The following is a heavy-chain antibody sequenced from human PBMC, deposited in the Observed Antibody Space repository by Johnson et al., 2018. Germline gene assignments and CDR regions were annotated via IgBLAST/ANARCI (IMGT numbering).Heavy chain of an antibody. Sequence: QVQLQESGPGLVKPTETLSLTCSVSGGSISGHHWAWIRQPPGEALERIGFISYNGNTNYNPSLKSRATMSVDMSKDQFSLKLSSWPTEDTAVYYFARDYNWSFDVWGQGTLVTVSS. CDR2: ISYNGNT. CDR3: ARDYNWSFDV. CDR1: GGSISGHH. J-gene: IGHJ4*02. V-gene: IGHV4-59*11. D-gene: IGHD1-1*01.